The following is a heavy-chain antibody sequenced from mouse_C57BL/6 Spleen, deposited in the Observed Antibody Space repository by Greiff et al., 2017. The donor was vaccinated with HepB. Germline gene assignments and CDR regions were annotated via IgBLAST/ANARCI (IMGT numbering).Heavy chain of an antibody. CDR2: IYPGDGDT. Sequence: VKLMESGAELVKPGASVKISCKASGYAFSSYWMNWVKQRPGKGLEWIGQIYPGDGDTNYNGKFKGKATLTADKSSSTAYMQLSSLTSEDSAVYFCARGGNYYGSSSFAYWGQGTLVTVSA. D-gene: IGHD1-1*01. CDR3: ARGGNYYGSSSFAY. V-gene: IGHV1-80*01. J-gene: IGHJ3*01. CDR1: GYAFSSYW.